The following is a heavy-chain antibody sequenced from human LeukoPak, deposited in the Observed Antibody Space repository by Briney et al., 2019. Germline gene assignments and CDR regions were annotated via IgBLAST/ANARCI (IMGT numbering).Heavy chain of an antibody. J-gene: IGHJ3*02. D-gene: IGHD2-8*01. Sequence: SVKVSCKASGGTFSNYAITWVRQAPGQGLEWMGEIIPIFGTTNYAQKFQGRVTITADESTSTVYMELISLRSEDTAVCYCARRYCTNGVCYDDRGAFDIWGQGTMVTVSS. CDR2: IIPIFGTT. CDR3: ARRYCTNGVCYDDRGAFDI. CDR1: GGTFSNYA. V-gene: IGHV1-69*01.